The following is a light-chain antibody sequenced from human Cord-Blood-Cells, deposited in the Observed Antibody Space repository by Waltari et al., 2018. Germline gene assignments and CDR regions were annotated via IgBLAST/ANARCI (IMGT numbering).Light chain of an antibody. CDR3: QQSYSTPYT. Sequence: DIQRTQSPSSLSASVGDTVTINCRASQCISSYLYWYQQKPGKAPKPLIYAASSLQSGVPSRFSGSGSVTDFTLTISSLQPEDLATYYCQQSYSTPYTFGQVTTLEIK. CDR1: QCISSY. V-gene: IGKV1-39*01. J-gene: IGKJ2*01. CDR2: AAS.